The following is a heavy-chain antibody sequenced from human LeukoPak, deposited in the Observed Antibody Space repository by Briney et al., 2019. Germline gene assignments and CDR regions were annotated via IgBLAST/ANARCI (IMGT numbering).Heavy chain of an antibody. CDR3: ARVPSGDAFDI. V-gene: IGHV1-46*01. CDR1: GYTFTSYY. Sequence: ASVKVSCKASGYTFTSYYMHWVRQAPGQGLEWMGIINPSGGSTSYAQKFQGRVTMTRDMSTSTVYMELSSLRSDDTAVYYCARVPSGDAFDIWGQGTMVTVSS. J-gene: IGHJ3*02. CDR2: INPSGGST.